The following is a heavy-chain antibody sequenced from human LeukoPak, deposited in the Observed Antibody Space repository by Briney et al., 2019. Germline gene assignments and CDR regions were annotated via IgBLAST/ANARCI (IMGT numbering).Heavy chain of an antibody. V-gene: IGHV3-53*01. Sequence: QAGGSLRLSCAASGFTVSSNYMSWVRQAPGKGLEWVSVIYSGGSTYYADSVKGRFTISRDNSKNTLYLQMNSLRAEDTAVYYCAKDMGSGYYYPSVTTDYWGQGTLVTVSS. D-gene: IGHD3-22*01. CDR1: GFTVSSNY. CDR3: AKDMGSGYYYPSVTTDY. CDR2: IYSGGST. J-gene: IGHJ4*02.